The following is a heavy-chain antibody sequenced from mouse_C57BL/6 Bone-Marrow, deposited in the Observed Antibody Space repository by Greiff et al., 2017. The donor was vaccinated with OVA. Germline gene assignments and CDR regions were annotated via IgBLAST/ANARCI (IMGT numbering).Heavy chain of an antibody. D-gene: IGHD1-1*01. J-gene: IGHJ1*03. CDR1: GFTFSSYA. Sequence: EVKLVESGGGLVKPGGSLKLSCAASGFTFSSYAMSWVRQTPEKRLEWVATISDGGSYTYYPDNVKGRFTISRDNAKNNLYLQMSHLKSEDTAMYYCARDRALITTDWYVDVWGTGTTVTVSS. CDR3: ARDRALITTDWYVDV. V-gene: IGHV5-4*01. CDR2: ISDGGSYT.